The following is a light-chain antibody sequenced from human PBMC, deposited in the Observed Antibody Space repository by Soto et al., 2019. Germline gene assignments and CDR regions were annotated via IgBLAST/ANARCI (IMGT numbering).Light chain of an antibody. CDR3: QQYNNWPIT. V-gene: IGKV3-15*01. CDR1: QSVGSD. J-gene: IGKJ5*01. Sequence: EIVMTQSPATLSVSPGERATLSCRASQSVGSDLAWYQQKPGQAPRLLIYAASTRATGVPARFSGSGSGTEFTLTISSLQSEDFAVYYCQQYNNWPITFGQGTRREIK. CDR2: AAS.